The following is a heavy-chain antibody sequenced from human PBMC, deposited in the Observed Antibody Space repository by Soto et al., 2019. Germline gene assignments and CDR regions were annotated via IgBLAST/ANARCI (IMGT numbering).Heavy chain of an antibody. CDR2: IWYDGSNK. CDR3: ARSPTSFEGDYYYGMDV. CDR1: GFTFSSYG. Sequence: GSLRLSCAASGFTFSSYGMHWVRQAPGKGLEWVGVIWYDGSNKYYADSVKGRFTISRDNSKNTLYLQMNSLRAEDTAVYYCARSPTSFEGDYYYGMDVWGQGTTVTVSS. J-gene: IGHJ6*02. V-gene: IGHV3-33*01. D-gene: IGHD3-3*02.